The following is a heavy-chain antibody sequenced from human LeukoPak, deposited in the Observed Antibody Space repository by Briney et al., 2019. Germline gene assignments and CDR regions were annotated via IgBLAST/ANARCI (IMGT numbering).Heavy chain of an antibody. J-gene: IGHJ6*02. CDR1: GFTFSSYW. CDR3: ASSTYNYDYALDV. D-gene: IGHD5-24*01. CDR2: INSDGSST. Sequence: GGSLRLSCAASGFTFSSYWMHWVRQAPGKGLVWVSRINSDGSSTSYADSVKGRFTVSRDNSKYTLYLQMNSLRVEDTAVYYCASSTYNYDYALDVWGQGTTVTVSS. V-gene: IGHV3-74*01.